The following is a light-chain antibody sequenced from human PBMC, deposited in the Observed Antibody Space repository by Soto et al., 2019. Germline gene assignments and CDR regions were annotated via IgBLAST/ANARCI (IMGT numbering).Light chain of an antibody. Sequence: EIVMTQSPATLSEYPGERATLSCRASQSVNNNLAWYQQKPGQAPRLLVYGASTRATGIPARFSGSGSGTEFTLTISSLQSEDFAVYYCQQYNNWPLTFGGGTKVDIK. CDR2: GAS. CDR3: QQYNNWPLT. CDR1: QSVNNN. J-gene: IGKJ4*01. V-gene: IGKV3-15*01.